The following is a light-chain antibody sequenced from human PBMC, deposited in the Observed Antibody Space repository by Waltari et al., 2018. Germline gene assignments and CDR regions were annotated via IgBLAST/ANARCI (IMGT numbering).Light chain of an antibody. J-gene: IGKJ1*01. CDR2: WAS. V-gene: IGKV4-1*01. CDR1: QSVLYSPNNKNY. Sequence: DIVMTQSPDSLAVSLGERATINSKSSQSVLYSPNNKNYLDWYPQKPGQPPKLLIYWASTRESGVPDRFSGSGSGTDFTLTISSLQAEDVAVYYCQQYYSTPWTFGQGTKVEIK. CDR3: QQYYSTPWT.